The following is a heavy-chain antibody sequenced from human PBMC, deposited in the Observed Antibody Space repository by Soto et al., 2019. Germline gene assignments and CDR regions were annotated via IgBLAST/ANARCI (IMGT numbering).Heavy chain of an antibody. CDR1: GGSISSGDYY. D-gene: IGHD3-10*01. J-gene: IGHJ5*02. V-gene: IGHV4-30-4*01. Sequence: SETLSLTCTVSGGSISSGDYYWSWIRQPPGKGLEWIGYIYYSGSTYYNPSLKSRVTISVDTSKNQFSLKLSSVTAADTAVYYCARDWRGSDYYGSGSPPAYNWFDPWGQGTLVTVSS. CDR3: ARDWRGSDYYGSGSPPAYNWFDP. CDR2: IYYSGST.